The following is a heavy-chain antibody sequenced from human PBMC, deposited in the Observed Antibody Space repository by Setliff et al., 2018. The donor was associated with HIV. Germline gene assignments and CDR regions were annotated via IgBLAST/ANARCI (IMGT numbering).Heavy chain of an antibody. CDR1: GFTFSSYS. J-gene: IGHJ3*01. V-gene: IGHV3-23*01. CDR2: IRTDGDAT. D-gene: IGHD3-10*01. Sequence: PGGSLRLSCAASGFTFSSYSMTWVRQAPGKGLEWVSSIRTDGDATYYADSVKGRFTISRDNSKNTLYLQMNSLRVEDAAVYYCAKDSRRGDAYNVGVFDFWGQGTMVTVSS. CDR3: AKDSRRGDAYNVGVFDF.